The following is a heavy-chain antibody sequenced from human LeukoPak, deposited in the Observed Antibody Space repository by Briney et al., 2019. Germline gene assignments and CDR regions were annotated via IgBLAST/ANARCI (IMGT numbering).Heavy chain of an antibody. J-gene: IGHJ3*02. V-gene: IGHV4-59*11. CDR1: GGSISSHY. CDR2: IFYSGST. CDR3: ARVRTMIVVGAFDI. D-gene: IGHD3-22*01. Sequence: PSETLSLTCTVSGGSISSHYWSWIRQPPGKGLEWSGYIFYSGSTNYNPSLKSRVTISVDTSKNQFSLKLNSVTAADTAVYYCARVRTMIVVGAFDIWGQGTMVTVSS.